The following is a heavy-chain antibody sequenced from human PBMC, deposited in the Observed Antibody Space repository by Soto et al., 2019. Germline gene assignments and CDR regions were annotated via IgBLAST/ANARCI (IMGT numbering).Heavy chain of an antibody. J-gene: IGHJ6*02. CDR3: ARDLPCIAARYYYYGMDV. Sequence: ASVKVSCKASGYTFTSYYMHWVRQAPGQGLEWMGIINPSGGSTSYAQKFQGRVTMTRDTSTSTVYMELSSLRSEGTAVYYCARDLPCIAARYYYYGMDVWGQGTTVNVSS. CDR2: INPSGGST. D-gene: IGHD6-13*01. CDR1: GYTFTSYY. V-gene: IGHV1-46*01.